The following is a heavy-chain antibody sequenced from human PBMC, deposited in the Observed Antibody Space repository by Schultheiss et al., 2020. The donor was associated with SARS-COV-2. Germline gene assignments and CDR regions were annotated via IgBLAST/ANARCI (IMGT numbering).Heavy chain of an antibody. Sequence: SETLSLTCTVSGGSISSSSYYWSWIRQPPGKGLEWIGSIYYSGSTNYNPSLKSRVTISVDTSKNQFSLKLSSVTAADTAVYYCASQRITIFGVVIWGVYSRHYGMDVWGQGTTVTVSS. CDR1: GGSISSSSYY. D-gene: IGHD3-3*01. CDR2: IYYSGST. V-gene: IGHV4-39*07. J-gene: IGHJ6*02. CDR3: ASQRITIFGVVIWGVYSRHYGMDV.